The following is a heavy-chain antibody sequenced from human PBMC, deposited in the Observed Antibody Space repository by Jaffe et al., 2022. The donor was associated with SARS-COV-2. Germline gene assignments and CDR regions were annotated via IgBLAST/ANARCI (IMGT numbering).Heavy chain of an antibody. V-gene: IGHV3-30*18. CDR2: ISYDGSNK. D-gene: IGHD6-13*01. J-gene: IGHJ4*02. CDR1: GFTFSSYG. Sequence: QVQLVESGGGVVQPGRSLRLSCAASGFTFSSYGMHWVRQAPGKGLEWVAVISYDGSNKYYADSVKGRFTISRDNSKNTLYLQMNSLRAEDTAVYYCAKDTGGIADYWGQGTLVTVSS. CDR3: AKDTGGIADY.